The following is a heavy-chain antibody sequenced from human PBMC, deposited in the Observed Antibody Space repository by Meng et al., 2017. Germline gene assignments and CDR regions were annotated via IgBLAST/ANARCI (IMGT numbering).Heavy chain of an antibody. CDR1: GGSISSYY. CDR3: ARENRADPTLIFDY. V-gene: IGHV4-4*07. D-gene: IGHD1-14*01. Sequence: SETLSLTCTVSGGSISSYYWSWIRQPPGKGLEWIGRIYTSGSTNYNPSLKSRVTMSVDTSKNQFSLKLSSVTAADTAVYYCARENRADPTLIFDYWGQGTLVTVSS. J-gene: IGHJ4*02. CDR2: IYTSGST.